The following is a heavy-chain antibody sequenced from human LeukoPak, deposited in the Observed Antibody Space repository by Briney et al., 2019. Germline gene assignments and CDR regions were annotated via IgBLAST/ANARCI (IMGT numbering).Heavy chain of an antibody. CDR2: VYFSRGT. Sequence: KPSETLSLTCTVSPGSISSYFWSWIRQTPGKGLEWIGYVYFSRGTRYNPSLQSRVTVSLDTPKNQFSLNLTSVTDADTAVYYCAAGSGTYFLYYFDYWGQGAPVTVSS. CDR3: AAGSGTYFLYYFDY. J-gene: IGHJ4*02. D-gene: IGHD6-25*01. V-gene: IGHV4-4*09. CDR1: PGSISSYF.